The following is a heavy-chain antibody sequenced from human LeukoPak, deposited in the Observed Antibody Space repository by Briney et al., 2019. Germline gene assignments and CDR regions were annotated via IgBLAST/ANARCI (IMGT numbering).Heavy chain of an antibody. J-gene: IGHJ4*02. CDR3: AKGRRNCSSTSCYLDY. CDR1: GFTFSSYA. V-gene: IGHV3-23*01. D-gene: IGHD2-2*01. Sequence: GGSLRLSCAASGFTFSSYAMSWVRQAPGKGLEWVSAISGSGGSTYYADSVKVRFTISRDNSTNTPYLQMNSLRAEDTAVYYCAKGRRNCSSTSCYLDYWGQGTLVTVSP. CDR2: ISGSGGST.